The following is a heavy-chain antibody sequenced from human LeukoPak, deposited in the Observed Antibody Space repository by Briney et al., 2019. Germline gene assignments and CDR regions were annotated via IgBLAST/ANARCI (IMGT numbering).Heavy chain of an antibody. D-gene: IGHD4-17*01. Sequence: GGSLRLSCTASGLTFSNYATTWVRQAPGKGLEWVSSITGSGRGTYYADSVKGRFSVSRDNSQNTVFLHINSLRADDTALYYCSKDPNGDYVGAFGMWGPGTMVTVSS. CDR1: GLTFSNYA. V-gene: IGHV3-23*01. CDR2: ITGSGRGT. CDR3: SKDPNGDYVGAFGM. J-gene: IGHJ3*02.